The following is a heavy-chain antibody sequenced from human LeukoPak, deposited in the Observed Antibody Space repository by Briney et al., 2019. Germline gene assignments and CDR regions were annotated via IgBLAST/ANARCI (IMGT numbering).Heavy chain of an antibody. CDR2: MCGTAGCT. D-gene: IGHD3-22*01. CDR1: GFTFYMYA. Sequence: GGSLRLSCQASGFTFYMYAMIWVRQAPGKGLEWVASMCGTAGCTFYPDSVKGRFTISRDNSKNVLYLRMNSLTAEDTAIYYCAKDRPNFHENSGHYYRRDGDSWGQGTLVTVSS. J-gene: IGHJ5*01. V-gene: IGHV3-23*01. CDR3: AKDRPNFHENSGHYYRRDGDS.